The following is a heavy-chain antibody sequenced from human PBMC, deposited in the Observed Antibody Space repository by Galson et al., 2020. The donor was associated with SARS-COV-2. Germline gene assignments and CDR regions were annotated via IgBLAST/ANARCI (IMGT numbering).Heavy chain of an antibody. CDR2: IYPGDSDT. J-gene: IGHJ4*02. Sequence: KIGESLKISCKGSGYSFTSYWIGWVRQMPGKGLEWMGIIYPGDSDTRYSPSFQGQVTISADKSISTAYLQWSSLKASDTAMYYCAAGYSSSWYYFDHWGQGSLATGAS. CDR3: AAGYSSSWYYFDH. CDR1: GYSFTSYW. D-gene: IGHD6-13*01. V-gene: IGHV5-51*01.